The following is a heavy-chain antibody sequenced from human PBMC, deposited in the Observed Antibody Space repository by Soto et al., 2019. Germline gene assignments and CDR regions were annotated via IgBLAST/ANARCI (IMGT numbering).Heavy chain of an antibody. CDR1: GFTFSGSA. J-gene: IGHJ1*01. V-gene: IGHV3-73*01. D-gene: IGHD2-8*01. Sequence: GGSLRLSCAASGFTFSGSAMHWVRQASGKGLEWVGRIRSKANSYATAYAASVKGRFTISRDDSKNTAYLQMNSVKTEDTAVYDCTRLMEYGQQAYWGQGTLVTVSS. CDR2: IRSKANSYAT. CDR3: TRLMEYGQQAY.